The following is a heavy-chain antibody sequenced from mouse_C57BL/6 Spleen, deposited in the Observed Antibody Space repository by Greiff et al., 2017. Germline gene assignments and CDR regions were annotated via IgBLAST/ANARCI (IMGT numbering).Heavy chain of an antibody. V-gene: IGHV1-53*01. Sequence: VQLQQPGTELVKPGASVKLSCKASGYTFTSYWMHWVKQRPGQGLEWIGNINPSNGGTNYNEQFKSKATLTVDKSSSTAYMQLSSLTSEDSAVYYCARKEDDCDVPYNYAMAYWGQGTPVTVS. D-gene: IGHD2-4*01. J-gene: IGHJ4*01. CDR1: GYTFTSYW. CDR3: ARKEDDCDVPYNYAMAY. CDR2: INPSNGGT.